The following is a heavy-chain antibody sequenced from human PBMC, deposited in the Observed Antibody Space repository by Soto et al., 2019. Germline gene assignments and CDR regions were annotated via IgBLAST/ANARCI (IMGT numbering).Heavy chain of an antibody. CDR3: ARGLRYFDWSRPDAFDI. D-gene: IGHD3-9*01. Sequence: GVSVNVSCKASGGTFSSYAISWVRQAPGQGLEWMGGIIPIFGTANYAQKFQGRVTITADESTSTAYMELSSLRSEDTAVYYCARGLRYFDWSRPDAFDIWGQGTMVTVSS. CDR1: GGTFSSYA. V-gene: IGHV1-69*13. CDR2: IIPIFGTA. J-gene: IGHJ3*02.